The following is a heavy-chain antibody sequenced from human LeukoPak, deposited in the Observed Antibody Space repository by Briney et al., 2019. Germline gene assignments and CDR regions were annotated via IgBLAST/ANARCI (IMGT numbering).Heavy chain of an antibody. V-gene: IGHV3-23*01. D-gene: IGHD3-22*01. CDR2: IRGSGGRI. J-gene: IGHJ3*02. CDR1: GFTFSSYD. CDR3: AKDGDYYDSSALVALDT. Sequence: GGSLRLSCAGSGFTFSSYDMNWVRQTPGKGLEWVSSIRGSGGRIHYADSVKGRFTIARDNSKNTLYLQMRSLRAEDTAVYYCAKDGDYYDSSALVALDTGGQGTMVTVSA.